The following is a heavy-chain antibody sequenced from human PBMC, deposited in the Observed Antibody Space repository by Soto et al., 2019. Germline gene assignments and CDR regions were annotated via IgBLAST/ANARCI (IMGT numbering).Heavy chain of an antibody. Sequence: QVQLVESGGGVVQPGRSLRLSCAASGFTFSSYGMHWVRQAPGKGLEWVAVIWYDGSNKYYADSVKGRFTISRDNSKNTLYLQMNSLRAEDTAVYYCAGDESYYDSSGYYLVYWGQGTLVTVSS. CDR2: IWYDGSNK. CDR1: GFTFSSYG. CDR3: AGDESYYDSSGYYLVY. V-gene: IGHV3-33*01. D-gene: IGHD3-22*01. J-gene: IGHJ4*02.